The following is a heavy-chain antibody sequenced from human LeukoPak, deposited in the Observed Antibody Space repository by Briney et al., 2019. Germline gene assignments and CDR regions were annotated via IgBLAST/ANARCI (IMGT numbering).Heavy chain of an antibody. CDR1: GFAVSTNY. J-gene: IGHJ5*02. Sequence: GGSLRLSCAASGFAVSTNYLSWVRQAPGKGLEWVSVIYSDGSTYYTDSVKGRFTISRDNSKNTLYLQVNSLRPEETAVYYCARDQRSESYYPWGWFDPWGQGTLVTVSS. CDR3: ARDQRSESYYPWGWFDP. CDR2: IYSDGST. D-gene: IGHD1-26*01. V-gene: IGHV3-66*02.